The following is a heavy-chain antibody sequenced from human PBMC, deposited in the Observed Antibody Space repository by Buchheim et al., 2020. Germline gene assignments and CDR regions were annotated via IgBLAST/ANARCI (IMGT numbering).Heavy chain of an antibody. CDR3: AAYCTGGSCRDY. D-gene: IGHD2-15*01. Sequence: EVQLVESGGGLVQPGGSLRLSCAASGFTFSSYGMSWVRQAPGKGLEWVSSISGSGGSTYYADSVKGRFTISRDNSKNRLYLQANSLRAEDRAVYYCAAYCTGGSCRDYWGQGTL. CDR1: GFTFSSYG. V-gene: IGHV3-23*04. J-gene: IGHJ4*02. CDR2: ISGSGGST.